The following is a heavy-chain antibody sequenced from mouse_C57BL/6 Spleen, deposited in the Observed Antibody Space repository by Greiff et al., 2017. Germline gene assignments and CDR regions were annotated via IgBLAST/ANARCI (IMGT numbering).Heavy chain of an antibody. CDR1: GYTFTSYW. V-gene: IGHV1-69*01. D-gene: IGHD4-1*01. CDR2: IDPSDSYT. CDR3: ARGLGRAEDY. Sequence: QVQLQQPGAELVMPGASVKLSCKASGYTFTSYWMHWVKQRPGQGLEWIGEIDPSDSYTNYNQKFKGKSTLTVDKSSSTAYMQLSSLTSEDSAVYYCARGLGRAEDYWGQGTTLTVSS. J-gene: IGHJ2*01.